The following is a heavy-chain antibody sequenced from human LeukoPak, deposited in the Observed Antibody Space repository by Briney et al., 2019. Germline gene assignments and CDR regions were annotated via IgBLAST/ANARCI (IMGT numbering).Heavy chain of an antibody. D-gene: IGHD2-2*01. V-gene: IGHV3-20*04. CDR3: AKSGGIVVVPAAKKSITGTTGYYYYMDV. J-gene: IGHJ6*03. CDR2: INWNGGST. CDR1: GFTFSSYG. Sequence: GGSLRLSCAASGFTFSSYGMSWVRQAPGKGLEWVSGINWNGGSTGYADSVKGRFTISRDNAKNTLYLQMNSLRAEDTAVYYRAKSGGIVVVPAAKKSITGTTGYYYYMDVWGKGTTVTVSS.